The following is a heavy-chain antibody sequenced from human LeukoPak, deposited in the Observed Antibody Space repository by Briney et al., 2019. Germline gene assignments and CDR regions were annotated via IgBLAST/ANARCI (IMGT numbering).Heavy chain of an antibody. V-gene: IGHV4-59*11. CDR1: GGSFSSHY. Sequence: SETLSLTCTVSGGSFSSHYWGWIRQSPGKGLEWIAYMFDSVTSKDNMSDSVTSRDNPSLKSRLTLSADTSKNQFSLRLSYVTAADTAVYYCATIKRGYPFGYFDFWGQGILVTVSS. CDR2: MFDSVTS. D-gene: IGHD5-18*01. J-gene: IGHJ4*02. CDR3: ATIKRGYPFGYFDF.